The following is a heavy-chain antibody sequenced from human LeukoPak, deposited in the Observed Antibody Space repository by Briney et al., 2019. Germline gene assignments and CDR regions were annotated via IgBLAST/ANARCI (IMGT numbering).Heavy chain of an antibody. V-gene: IGHV1-2*02. Sequence: ASVKVSCKASGYILTGYYIHWVRHAPGQGLEWRGWINPNSGGTNYAQNFQSSITPTRDTSISTAYMGLSRLRSYDTAAYYCATTRRYYYDSSGPDAFDLWGQGTKVTVFS. J-gene: IGHJ3*01. CDR3: ATTRRYYYDSSGPDAFDL. D-gene: IGHD3-22*01. CDR2: INPNSGGT. CDR1: GYILTGYY.